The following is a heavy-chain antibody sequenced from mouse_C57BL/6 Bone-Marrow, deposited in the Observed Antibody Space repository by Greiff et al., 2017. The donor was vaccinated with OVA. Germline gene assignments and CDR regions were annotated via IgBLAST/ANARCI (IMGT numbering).Heavy chain of an antibody. D-gene: IGHD2-4*01. V-gene: IGHV1-63*01. CDR3: ARSRYDYDVYFDV. J-gene: IGHJ1*03. CDR2: IYPGGGYT. CDR1: GYTFTNYW. Sequence: VHLVESGAELVRPGTSVKMSCKASGYTFTNYWIGWAKQRPGHGLEWIGDIYPGGGYTNYNEKFKGKATLTADKSSSTAYMQFSSLTSEDSAIYYCARSRYDYDVYFDVWGTGTTVTVSS.